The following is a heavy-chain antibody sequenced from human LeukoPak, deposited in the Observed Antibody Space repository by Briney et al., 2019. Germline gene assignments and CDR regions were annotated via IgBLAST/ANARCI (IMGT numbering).Heavy chain of an antibody. CDR2: SNEDGSTT. Sequence: PGGSLRLSCAASGFTFSSNWMHWVRQAPGKGLVWVSRSNEDGSTTNYADSMKGRFTISRDNAKNTLYLQMNSLTAEDTAVYYCVRDLGGRSGHWGQGTLVTVSS. J-gene: IGHJ4*02. V-gene: IGHV3-74*01. CDR1: GFTFSSNW. CDR3: VRDLGGRSGH. D-gene: IGHD1-26*01.